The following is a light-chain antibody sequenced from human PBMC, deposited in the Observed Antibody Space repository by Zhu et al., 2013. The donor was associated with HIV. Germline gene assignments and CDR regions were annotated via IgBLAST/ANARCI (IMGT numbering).Light chain of an antibody. V-gene: IGKV1-5*01. CDR3: QQYKTHST. J-gene: IGKJ2*01. CDR1: QTVSKW. CDR2: AAS. Sequence: DIHMTQSPSTLSASVGDRVTITCRASQTVSKWLAWYQQKPGKAPKXLIYAASSLQSGVPSRFSGSRSGTEFTLTISSLQPDDFATYCCQQYKTHSTFGQGTKLEIK.